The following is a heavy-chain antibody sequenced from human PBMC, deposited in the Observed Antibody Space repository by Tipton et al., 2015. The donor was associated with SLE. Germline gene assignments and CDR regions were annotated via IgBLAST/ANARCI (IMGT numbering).Heavy chain of an antibody. V-gene: IGHV4-34*01. Sequence: TLSLTCTVYGGSFSGSYWRWFRRPPGKGLAWIGEINDSGSTNYSPSLESRVALSIDSSKNQFSLKLSSVTAADTGLYYCARITYLSLRDVWGQGTLVTVSS. CDR1: GGSFSGSY. CDR2: INDSGST. CDR3: ARITYLSLRDV. J-gene: IGHJ4*02. D-gene: IGHD3-10*01.